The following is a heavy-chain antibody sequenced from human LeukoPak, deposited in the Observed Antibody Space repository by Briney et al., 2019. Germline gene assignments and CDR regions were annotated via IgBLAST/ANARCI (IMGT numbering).Heavy chain of an antibody. CDR2: IGVYNGNT. Sequence: ASVKVSCKASGYTFTSYGISWVRQAPGQGLEWMGWIGVYNGNTNYAQKLQGRVTMTTDTSTNTAYMELRSLRSDDTAVYYCARGDIVVVVGATPFDYWGQGTQVTVSS. J-gene: IGHJ4*02. V-gene: IGHV1-18*01. D-gene: IGHD2-15*01. CDR1: GYTFTSYG. CDR3: ARGDIVVVVGATPFDY.